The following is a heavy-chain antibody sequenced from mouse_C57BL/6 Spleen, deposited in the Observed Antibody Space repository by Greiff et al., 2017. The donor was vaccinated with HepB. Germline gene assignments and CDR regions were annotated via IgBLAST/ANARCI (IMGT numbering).Heavy chain of an antibody. CDR3: VRVYYCSRYGYFDV. D-gene: IGHD1-1*01. Sequence: EVQVVESGGGLVQPKGSLKLSCAASGFTFNTYAMHCVRQAPGKGLEWVARIRSKSSNYTTYYADSVKDRFTISRDDSQSMLYLKMNNQNTEEIAMYYCVRVYYCSRYGYFDVWGTGTTVTVSS. J-gene: IGHJ1*03. CDR2: IRSKSSNYTT. CDR1: GFTFNTYA. V-gene: IGHV10-3*01.